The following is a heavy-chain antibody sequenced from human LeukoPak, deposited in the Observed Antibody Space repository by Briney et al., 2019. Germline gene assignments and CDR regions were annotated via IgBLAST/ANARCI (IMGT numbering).Heavy chain of an antibody. CDR2: INPNSGGT. D-gene: IGHD3-10*01. CDR1: GYTLTGYY. V-gene: IGHV1-2*02. CDR3: AREFADGRGFDY. Sequence: ASVKVSCKASGYTLTGYYMHWVRQAPGQGLEWMGWINPNSGGTNYAQKFQGRVTMTRDTSISTAYMKLSRLRSDDTAVYYCAREFADGRGFDYWGQGTLVTVSS. J-gene: IGHJ4*02.